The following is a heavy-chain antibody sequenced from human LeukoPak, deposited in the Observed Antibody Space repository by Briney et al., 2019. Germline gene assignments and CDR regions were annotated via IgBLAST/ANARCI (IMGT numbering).Heavy chain of an antibody. CDR1: GFTFSSYS. V-gene: IGHV3-21*01. CDR3: ARDHYHGSGSYGY. D-gene: IGHD3-10*01. CDR2: ISSSSSYI. Sequence: PGGSLRLSCAASGFTFSSYSINWVRQAPGKGLEWVSSISSSSSYIYYSDSVKGRFAISRDNAKNSLYLQMNSLRAEDTAVYYCARDHYHGSGSYGYWGQGTLVTVSS. J-gene: IGHJ4*02.